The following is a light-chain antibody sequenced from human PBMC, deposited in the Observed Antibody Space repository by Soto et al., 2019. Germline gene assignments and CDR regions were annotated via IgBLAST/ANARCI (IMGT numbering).Light chain of an antibody. CDR2: SNT. Sequence: QLVLTQPPSASGTPGQTIAISCSGGSSNIGSHTVNWYQQLPGTAPRLLIYSNTQRPSGVPDRFSGSKSGTSASLAISGLQSDYEGDYYCAAWDDSLNGVVFGGGTKLTV. CDR1: SSNIGSHT. V-gene: IGLV1-44*01. J-gene: IGLJ2*01. CDR3: AAWDDSLNGVV.